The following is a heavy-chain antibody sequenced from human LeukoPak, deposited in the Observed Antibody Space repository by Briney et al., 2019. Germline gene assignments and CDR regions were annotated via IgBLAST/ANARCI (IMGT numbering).Heavy chain of an antibody. J-gene: IGHJ4*02. CDR1: GFTFSNYG. CDR3: AKDLRAFRGSGGPYVDN. Sequence: GGSLRLSCAASGFTFSNYGMHWVRQAPGKGLEWVALISYDGSHKSYPDSVKGRSTISRDTSRNTLFLQMSSLRTEDTAVYYCAKDLRAFRGSGGPYVDNWGQGTLVTVSS. D-gene: IGHD3-10*01. CDR2: ISYDGSHK. V-gene: IGHV3-30*18.